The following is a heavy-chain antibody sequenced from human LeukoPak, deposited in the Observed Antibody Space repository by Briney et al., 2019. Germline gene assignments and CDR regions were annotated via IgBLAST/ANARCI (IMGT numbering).Heavy chain of an antibody. J-gene: IGHJ3*02. V-gene: IGHV3-30-3*01. D-gene: IGHD3-16*01. CDR1: GFTFSSYA. CDR2: ISYDGSNK. Sequence: GGSLRLSCAASGFTFSSYAMHWVRQAPGKGLEWVAVISYDGSNKYYADSVKGRFTISRDNSKNTLYLQMNSLRAEDTAVYYCARGGGFSRPFDIWGQGTMVTVSS. CDR3: ARGGGFSRPFDI.